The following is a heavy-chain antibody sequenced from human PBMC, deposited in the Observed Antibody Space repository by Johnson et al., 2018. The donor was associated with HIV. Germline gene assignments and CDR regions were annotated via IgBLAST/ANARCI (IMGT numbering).Heavy chain of an antibody. CDR1: GFTFSSYD. CDR3: AKPPSMGADAFDI. V-gene: IGHV3-74*02. J-gene: IGHJ3*02. CDR2: VNSDGYST. D-gene: IGHD3-16*01. Sequence: ELLVESGGGVVQPGRSLRLSCAASGFTFSSYDMHWVRQGTGKGLAWVARVNSDGYSTSYAGSVKGRFTISRDNAKNSLYLQMNSLRAEDTAVYYCAKPPSMGADAFDIWGQGTMVTVAS.